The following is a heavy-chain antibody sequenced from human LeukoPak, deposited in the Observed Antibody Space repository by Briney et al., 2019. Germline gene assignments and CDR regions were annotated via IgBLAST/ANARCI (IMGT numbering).Heavy chain of an antibody. D-gene: IGHD2-21*01. CDR1: GFTLSSQW. CDR3: ARAYS. V-gene: IGHV3-7*04. Sequence: GGSLRLSCAASGFTLSSQWMSWVRQAPGKGREWVAKIKEDGSKENYEDSVKGRFTISRDNAKNSLYLQMSSLRAEDTAIYYCARAYSWGQGTRVTVSS. CDR2: IKEDGSKE. J-gene: IGHJ5*02.